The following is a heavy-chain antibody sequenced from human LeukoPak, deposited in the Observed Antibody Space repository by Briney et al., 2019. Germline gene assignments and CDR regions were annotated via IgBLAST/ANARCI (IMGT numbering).Heavy chain of an antibody. V-gene: IGHV3-7*04. CDR3: TRALDY. Sequence: GGSLRLSCATSGFTFSNFWMDWVRQAPGNGLEWVANINQNGGEKYYADSVKGRFTISRDNAKNSLYLQMSSLRVEDTSVYYCTRALDYWGQGTLVTVSS. CDR2: INQNGGEK. J-gene: IGHJ4*02. CDR1: GFTFSNFW.